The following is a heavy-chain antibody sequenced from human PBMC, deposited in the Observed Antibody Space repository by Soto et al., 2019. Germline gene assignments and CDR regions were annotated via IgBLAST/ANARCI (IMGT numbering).Heavy chain of an antibody. CDR1: GYIVSGNSGT. V-gene: IGHV6-1*01. J-gene: IGHJ4*02. D-gene: IGHD6-19*01. Sequence: QVQLQQSGPGLVKPSQPLSLTCAISGYIVSGNSGTWYWIRQSPSSGLEWLGRTHYRCKWYNDYAVSVKSRITINPDTSKNQFSLQLNSGTPEHTAVYFCAIGVAGSFDYLGQGTLVTVSS. CDR2: THYRCKWYN. CDR3: AIGVAGSFDY.